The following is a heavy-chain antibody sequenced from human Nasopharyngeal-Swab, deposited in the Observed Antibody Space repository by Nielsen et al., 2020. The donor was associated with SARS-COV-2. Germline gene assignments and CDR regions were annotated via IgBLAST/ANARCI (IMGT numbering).Heavy chain of an antibody. D-gene: IGHD6-19*01. J-gene: IGHJ5*02. Sequence: SVKVSCKASGGTFSSYAISWVRQAPGQGLEWMGGIIPILGIANYAQKFQGRVTITADKSTSTAYMELSSLRSEDTAAYYCARERAYSSGLNWFDPWGQGTLVTVSS. CDR2: IIPILGIA. CDR3: ARERAYSSGLNWFDP. CDR1: GGTFSSYA. V-gene: IGHV1-69*10.